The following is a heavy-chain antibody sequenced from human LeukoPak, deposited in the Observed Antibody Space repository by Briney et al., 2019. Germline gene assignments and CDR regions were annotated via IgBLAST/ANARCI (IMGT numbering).Heavy chain of an antibody. CDR1: GFTFSSYS. V-gene: IGHV3-48*01. CDR3: AKDSPYSSSWYYFDY. Sequence: PGGSLRLSCAASGFTFSSYSMTWVRQAPGKGLEWVSYISSSSSTIYYADSVKGRFTISGDNAKNSLYLQMNSLRAEDTAVYYCAKDSPYSSSWYYFDYWGQGTLVTVSS. J-gene: IGHJ4*02. D-gene: IGHD6-13*01. CDR2: ISSSSSTI.